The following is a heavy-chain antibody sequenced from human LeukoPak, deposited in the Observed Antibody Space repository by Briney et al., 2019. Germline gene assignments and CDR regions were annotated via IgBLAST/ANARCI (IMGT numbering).Heavy chain of an antibody. D-gene: IGHD1-1*01. CDR3: ATWRTAKTGFDY. Sequence: SETLSLTCTVSGDSISSYYWSWIRQPPGKGLEWIGYIYYSGSTKYNPSLKSRVTISVDTSKNQFSLRLRSVTAADTAVYYCATWRTAKTGFDYWGQGTLVTVSS. CDR2: IYYSGST. CDR1: GDSISSYY. V-gene: IGHV4-59*08. J-gene: IGHJ4*02.